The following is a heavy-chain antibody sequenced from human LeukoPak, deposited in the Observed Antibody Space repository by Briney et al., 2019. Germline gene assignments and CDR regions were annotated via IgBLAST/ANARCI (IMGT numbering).Heavy chain of an antibody. Sequence: GGSLRLSCAASGFTFSSYAMSWVRQAPGKGLEWGSAISGSGGSTYYADPVKGRFTSSRDNSKNTLYLQMNRLRAEDTAVYYCAKGGFYSYGKYWGQGTLVTVSS. D-gene: IGHD5-18*01. CDR1: GFTFSSYA. J-gene: IGHJ4*02. CDR3: AKGGFYSYGKY. V-gene: IGHV3-23*01. CDR2: ISGSGGST.